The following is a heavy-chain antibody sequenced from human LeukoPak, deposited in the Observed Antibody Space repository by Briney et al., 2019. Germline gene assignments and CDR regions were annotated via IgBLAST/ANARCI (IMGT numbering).Heavy chain of an antibody. CDR2: IWYDGSNK. J-gene: IGHJ4*02. Sequence: SGGSLRLSCAASGFTFSSYNMNWVRQAPGKGLEWVAVIWYDGSNKYYADSVKGRFTISRDNSKNTLYLQMNSLRAEDTAVYYCARRGSGWPFDYWGQGTLVTVSS. CDR1: GFTFSSYN. CDR3: ARRGSGWPFDY. D-gene: IGHD6-19*01. V-gene: IGHV3-33*08.